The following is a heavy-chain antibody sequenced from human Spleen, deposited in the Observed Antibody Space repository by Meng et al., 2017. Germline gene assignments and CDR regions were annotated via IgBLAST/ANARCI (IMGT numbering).Heavy chain of an antibody. CDR3: ATRGNPYLDR. J-gene: IGHJ4*02. CDR1: DYTTTSDR. CDR2: INIYNGIT. V-gene: IGHV1-18*04. Sequence: HVQVVQSGVDVKQPGASSKGSFKVADYTTTSDRFSWVRQAPGQGLQWMGCINIYNGITNYGRNFQGRVTLTTDTSTSTGYMELRSLTSDDTAVYYCATRGNPYLDRWGQGTLVTVSS.